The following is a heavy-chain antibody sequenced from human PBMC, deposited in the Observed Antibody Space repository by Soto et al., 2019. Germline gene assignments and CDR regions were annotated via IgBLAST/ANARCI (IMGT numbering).Heavy chain of an antibody. V-gene: IGHV1-69*02. CDR2: IIARLGRA. CDR1: GGTFSSYT. CDR3: ARSICRGGSCYSREPTFDY. J-gene: IGHJ4*02. D-gene: IGHD2-15*01. Sequence: ASAVTVSCKASGGTFSSYTLSCVRHAPGQVLEWMGRIIARLGRANYAQKYQGRVTITADKSTSTAYMELSSLRSEDRAVYYCARSICRGGSCYSREPTFDYWGQGTLVTVSS.